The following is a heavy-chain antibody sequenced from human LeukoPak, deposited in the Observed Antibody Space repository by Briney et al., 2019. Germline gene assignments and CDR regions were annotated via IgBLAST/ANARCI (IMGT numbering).Heavy chain of an antibody. V-gene: IGHV3-15*01. CDR3: ASHSSSWLLGY. CDR2: SKSKGSGGTT. CDR1: GFNFSNNW. J-gene: IGHJ4*02. Sequence: GGSLRLSCVASGFNFSNNWMSWVRQAPGKGLEWVGRSKSKGSGGTTDYAAPVKGRFIISRDDSKNTLYLQMNGLKSEDTAVYFCASHSSSWLLGYWGQGTLVTVSA. D-gene: IGHD6-19*01.